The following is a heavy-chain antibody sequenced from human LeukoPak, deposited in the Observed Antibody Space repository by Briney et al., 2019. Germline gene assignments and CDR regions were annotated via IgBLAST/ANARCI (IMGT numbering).Heavy chain of an antibody. CDR3: ARGQGGWYRNPNAFDY. Sequence: SETLSLTRAVYGGSFSGYYWSWIRQPPGKGLEWIGEINHSGSTNYNPSLKSRVTISVDTSKNQFSLKLSSVTAADTAVYYCARGQGGWYRNPNAFDYWGQGTLVTVSS. CDR2: INHSGST. CDR1: GGSFSGYY. V-gene: IGHV4-34*01. D-gene: IGHD6-19*01. J-gene: IGHJ4*02.